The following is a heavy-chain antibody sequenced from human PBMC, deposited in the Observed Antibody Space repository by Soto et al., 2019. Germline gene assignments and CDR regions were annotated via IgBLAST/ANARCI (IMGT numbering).Heavy chain of an antibody. Sequence: GGSLRLSCAASGFTFSSYWMSWVRQAPGKGLEWVANIKQEGSEKYYVDSVKGRFTISRDNAKNSLYLQMNSLRAEDTAVYYCARDLYYDFWTKDYYYYGMDVWGQGTTVTVSS. CDR2: IKQEGSEK. J-gene: IGHJ6*02. CDR3: ARDLYYDFWTKDYYYYGMDV. D-gene: IGHD3-3*01. CDR1: GFTFSSYW. V-gene: IGHV3-7*05.